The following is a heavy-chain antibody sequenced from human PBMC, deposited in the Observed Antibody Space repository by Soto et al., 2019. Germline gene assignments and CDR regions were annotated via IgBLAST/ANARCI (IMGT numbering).Heavy chain of an antibody. Sequence: PGGSLRLSCAASGFPVSSNYMSWVRQAPGKGLEWVSVIYSGGSTYYADSVKGRFTISRDNSKNTLYLQMNSLRAEDTAVYYCARENWTTVTAYYYYYYMDVWGKGTTVTVSS. CDR1: GFPVSSNY. D-gene: IGHD4-4*01. J-gene: IGHJ6*03. CDR2: IYSGGST. V-gene: IGHV3-66*01. CDR3: ARENWTTVTAYYYYYYMDV.